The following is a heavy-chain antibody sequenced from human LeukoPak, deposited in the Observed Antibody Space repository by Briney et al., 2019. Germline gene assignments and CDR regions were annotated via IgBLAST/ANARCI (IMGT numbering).Heavy chain of an antibody. J-gene: IGHJ4*02. CDR3: AKGNDYRTY. V-gene: IGHV3-48*01. D-gene: IGHD4/OR15-4a*01. CDR1: GFTLSSYS. CDR2: ISSSSSTI. Sequence: GGSLRLSCAASGFTLSSYSMNWVRQAPGKGLEWVSYISSSSSTIYYADSVKGRFNISRDNSKNTLYLQMNSLRAEDTAVYYCAKGNDYRTYWGQGTLVTVSS.